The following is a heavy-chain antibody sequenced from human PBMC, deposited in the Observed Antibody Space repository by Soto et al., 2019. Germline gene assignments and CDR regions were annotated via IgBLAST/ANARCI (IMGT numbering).Heavy chain of an antibody. D-gene: IGHD2-21*02. CDR2: IIPILGIA. CDR3: ARPGGYCGGDCYSPFDY. Sequence: QVQLVQSGAEVKRPGSSVKVSCKASGGTFSSYTISWVRQAPGQGLEWMGRIIPILGIANYAQKFQGRVTITADKSTSTAYMELSSLRSEDTAVYYCARPGGYCGGDCYSPFDYWGQGTLVTVSS. J-gene: IGHJ4*02. CDR1: GGTFSSYT. V-gene: IGHV1-69*02.